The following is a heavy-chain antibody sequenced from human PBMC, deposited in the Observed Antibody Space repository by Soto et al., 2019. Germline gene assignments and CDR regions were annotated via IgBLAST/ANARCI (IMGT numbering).Heavy chain of an antibody. CDR1: GGSISSSSYY. V-gene: IGHV4-39*01. CDR2: IYYSGST. Sequence: QLQLQESGPGLVKPSETLSLTCTVSGGSISSSSYYWGWIRQPPGKGLEWIGSIYYSGSTYYNPSLNSRVPISVQPSKNQFSLKLSSVTAADTAVYYCARHRISIVVVPAAVAARPSGFDPWGQGTLVTVSS. D-gene: IGHD2-2*01. J-gene: IGHJ5*02. CDR3: ARHRISIVVVPAAVAARPSGFDP.